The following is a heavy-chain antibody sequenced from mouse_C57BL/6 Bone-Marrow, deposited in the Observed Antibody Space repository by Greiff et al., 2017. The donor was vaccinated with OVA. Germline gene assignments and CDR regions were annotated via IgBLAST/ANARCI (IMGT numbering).Heavy chain of an antibody. D-gene: IGHD2-1*01. CDR3: ARRGNYTSYWYFDV. CDR1: GYTFTSYG. Sequence: QVQLQQSGAELARPGASVKLSCKASGYTFTSYGISWVKQRTGQGLEWIGETYPRSGNTYYNAKFKGKATLTADKSSSTAYMELRSLTSEDSAVYFCARRGNYTSYWYFDVWGTGTTVTVSS. V-gene: IGHV1-81*01. J-gene: IGHJ1*03. CDR2: TYPRSGNT.